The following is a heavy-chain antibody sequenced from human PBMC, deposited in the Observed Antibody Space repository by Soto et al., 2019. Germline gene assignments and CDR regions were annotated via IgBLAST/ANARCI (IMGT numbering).Heavy chain of an antibody. CDR1: GFIFDDSA. Sequence: PGGSLRLSCVASGFIFDDSAIHWVRQRPGKGLEWVAGIDWNRATIGYGDSVKGRFTLSRGNARNSVLLDMSRLRNDDSALYYCVKDVGSRHYDGTNFDSGGRGTQVTVSA. D-gene: IGHD2-8*01. J-gene: IGHJ4*02. CDR2: IDWNRATI. V-gene: IGHV3-9*01. CDR3: VKDVGSRHYDGTNFDS.